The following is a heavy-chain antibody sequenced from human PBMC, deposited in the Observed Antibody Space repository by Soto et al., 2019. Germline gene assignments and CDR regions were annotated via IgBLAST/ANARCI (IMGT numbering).Heavy chain of an antibody. D-gene: IGHD1-26*01. CDR3: ARDLNSGSYPDAFDI. CDR1: GFTFSSYG. CDR2: IWYDGSNK. J-gene: IGHJ3*02. V-gene: IGHV3-33*01. Sequence: QVQLVESGGGVVQPGRSLRLSCAASGFTFSSYGMHWVRQAPGKGLEWVAVIWYDGSNKYYADSVKGRFTISRDNSKNTLYLQMNSLRAEDTAVYYCARDLNSGSYPDAFDIWGQGTMVTVSS.